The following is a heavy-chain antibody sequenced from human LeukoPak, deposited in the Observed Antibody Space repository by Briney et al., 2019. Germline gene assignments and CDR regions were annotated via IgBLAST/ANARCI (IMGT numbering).Heavy chain of an antibody. CDR3: ARDSAPSDWNYDY. Sequence: SETLSLTCTVSGGSISSFYWSWIRQPAGKGLEWIGRIYSSGTTNYNPSLKSRPTMSVDTSKNQFSLKLSSVTAAATAVYYCARDSAPSDWNYDYWGQGTLVTVSS. J-gene: IGHJ4*02. CDR1: GGSISSFY. V-gene: IGHV4-4*07. CDR2: IYSSGTT. D-gene: IGHD1-7*01.